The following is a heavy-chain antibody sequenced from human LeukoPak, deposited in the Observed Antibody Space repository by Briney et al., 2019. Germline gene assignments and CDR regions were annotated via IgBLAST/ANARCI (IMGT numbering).Heavy chain of an antibody. CDR3: ARGGRSYYYVSGFDY. CDR1: GFTLSDHY. V-gene: IGHV3-72*01. Sequence: GGSLRLSCAASGFTLSDHYMDWVRQAPGKGQEWVGRTRNKANSYATEYAASVKGRFTISRDDSKNSLYLQMNSLKTEDTAVYYCARGGRSYYYVSGFDYWGQGTLVTVSS. J-gene: IGHJ4*02. CDR2: TRNKANSYAT. D-gene: IGHD3-10*02.